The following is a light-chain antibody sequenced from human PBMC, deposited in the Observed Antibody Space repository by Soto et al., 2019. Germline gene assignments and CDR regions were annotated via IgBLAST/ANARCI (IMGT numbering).Light chain of an antibody. CDR1: QRIGTW. CDR3: QQADSFPRT. CDR2: SAS. V-gene: IGKV1-12*01. Sequence: DLQMTQSPSSLSASVGDRVTITCRASQRIGTWLAWYQQKPGKAPKLLIYSASSLQTGVPSRFSGSGYGTDFTLTISSLQPEDFATYYCQQADSFPRTFGQGTRLEIK. J-gene: IGKJ2*01.